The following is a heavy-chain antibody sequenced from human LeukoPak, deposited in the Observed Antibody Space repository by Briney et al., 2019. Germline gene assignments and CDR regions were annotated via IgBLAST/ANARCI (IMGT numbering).Heavy chain of an antibody. CDR1: GFTFSSYA. Sequence: GGSLRLSCAASGFTFSSYAMSWVRQAPRKGLEWVSAISGSGGSTYCADSVKGRFTISRDNSKNTLYLQMNSLRAEDTAVYYCAKAMYDILTGYPYNWFDPWGQGTLVTVSS. V-gene: IGHV3-23*01. CDR3: AKAMYDILTGYPYNWFDP. CDR2: ISGSGGST. D-gene: IGHD3-9*01. J-gene: IGHJ5*02.